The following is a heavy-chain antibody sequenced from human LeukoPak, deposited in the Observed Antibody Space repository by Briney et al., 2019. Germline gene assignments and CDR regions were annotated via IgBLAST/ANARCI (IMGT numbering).Heavy chain of an antibody. CDR3: ARVASTGLLWFGELFPDY. CDR1: GFTFSSYA. CDR2: ISYDGSNK. D-gene: IGHD3-10*01. J-gene: IGHJ4*02. Sequence: GRSLRLSCAASGFTFSSYAIHCGRQAPGKGLERVAVISYDGSNKYYADSVKGRFTISRDNSKNTLYLQMNSLRAEDTAVYYCARVASTGLLWFGELFPDYWGQGTLVTVSS. V-gene: IGHV3-30-3*01.